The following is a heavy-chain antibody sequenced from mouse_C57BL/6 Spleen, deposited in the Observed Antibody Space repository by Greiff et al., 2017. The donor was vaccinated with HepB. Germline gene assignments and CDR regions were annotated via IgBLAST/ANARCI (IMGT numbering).Heavy chain of an antibody. CDR2: IRNKANGYTT. CDR3: AIYLLVAYYYAMDY. V-gene: IGHV7-3*01. D-gene: IGHD1-1*01. CDR1: GFTFTDYY. Sequence: DVQLVESGGGLVQPGGSLSLSCAASGFTFTDYYMSWVRQPPGKALEWLGFIRNKANGYTTEYSASVKGRFTISRDNSQSILYLQMNALRADDSATYYCAIYLLVAYYYAMDYWGQGTSVTVSS. J-gene: IGHJ4*01.